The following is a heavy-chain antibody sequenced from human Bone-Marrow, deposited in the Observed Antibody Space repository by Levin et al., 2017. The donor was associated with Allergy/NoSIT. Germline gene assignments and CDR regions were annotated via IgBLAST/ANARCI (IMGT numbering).Heavy chain of an antibody. V-gene: IGHV1-46*01. CDR3: ARDGGSTGWYWGEARYGMDV. CDR2: INPSSDTT. CDR1: GYTFSNYY. J-gene: IGHJ6*02. D-gene: IGHD6-19*01. Sequence: GESLKISCKASGYTFSNYYMHWVRQAPGQGLEWMGIINPSSDTTTYAQKFQGRVTMTRDTSTSTVYMELSSLRSEDTAVYYCARDGGSTGWYWGEARYGMDVWGQGTTVTVSS.